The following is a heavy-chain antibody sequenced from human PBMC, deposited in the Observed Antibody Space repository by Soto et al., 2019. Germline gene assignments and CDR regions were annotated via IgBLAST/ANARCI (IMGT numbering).Heavy chain of an antibody. J-gene: IGHJ6*04. CDR1: GFTFRSYT. V-gene: IGHV3-30*04. D-gene: IGHD3-9*01. CDR2: ISNDGSNK. CDR3: AREEAKHNSGYYFYLPMDV. Sequence: PGGSLRLSCAASGFTFRSYTIDWFRQAAVKGVEWVAFISNDGSNKDDADYVKGRFTIFRDNSKNTLYLQMNSLRAEDTAVYYCAREEAKHNSGYYFYLPMDVWGKRNPVTVSS.